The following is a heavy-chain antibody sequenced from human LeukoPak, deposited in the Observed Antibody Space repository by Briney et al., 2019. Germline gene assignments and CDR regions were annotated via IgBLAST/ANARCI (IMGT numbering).Heavy chain of an antibody. CDR3: ARNEPNYDILTGYYDSLGMDV. Sequence: GASVKVSYKASGYTFTGYYMHWVRQAPGQGLEWMGWINPNSGGTNYAQKFQGRVTMTRDTSISTAYMELSRLRSDDTAVYYCARNEPNYDILTGYYDSLGMDVWGQGTTVTVSS. D-gene: IGHD3-9*01. CDR1: GYTFTGYY. V-gene: IGHV1-2*02. CDR2: INPNSGGT. J-gene: IGHJ6*02.